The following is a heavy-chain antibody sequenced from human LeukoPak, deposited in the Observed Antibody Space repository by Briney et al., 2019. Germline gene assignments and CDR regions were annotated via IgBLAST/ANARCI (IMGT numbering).Heavy chain of an antibody. J-gene: IGHJ6*03. D-gene: IGHD3-22*01. V-gene: IGHV4-34*01. Sequence: SETLSLTCAVYGGSFSGYYWSWIRQPPGKGLEWIGEINHSGSTNYNPSLKSRVTISVDTSKNQFSLKLSSVTAADTAVYYCARGYYDSSGYYPNTYYYYMDVWGKGTTVTVSS. CDR3: ARGYYDSSGYYPNTYYYYMDV. CDR1: GGSFSGYY. CDR2: INHSGST.